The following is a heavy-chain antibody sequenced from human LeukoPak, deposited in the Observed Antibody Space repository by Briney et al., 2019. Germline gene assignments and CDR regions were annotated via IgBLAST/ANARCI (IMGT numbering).Heavy chain of an antibody. CDR3: ARSTMVRGVLYYFDY. J-gene: IGHJ4*02. D-gene: IGHD3-10*01. Sequence: SETLSLTCTVSGGSISSYYWSWIRQPPGKGLEWIGYIYYGGSTNYNPSLKSRVTISVDTSKNQFSLKLSSVTAADTAVYSCARSTMVRGVLYYFDYWGQGTLVTVSS. CDR2: IYYGGST. CDR1: GGSISSYY. V-gene: IGHV4-59*12.